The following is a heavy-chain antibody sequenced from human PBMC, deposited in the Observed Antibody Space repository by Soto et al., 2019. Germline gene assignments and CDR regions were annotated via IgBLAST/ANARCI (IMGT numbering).Heavy chain of an antibody. CDR1: GGSISSGGYY. Sequence: PSETLSLTCTVSGGSISSGGYYWSWIRQHPGKGLEWIGYIYYSGSTYYNPSLMSRVTISVDTSKNQFSLKLSFVTAADTAVYYCACSHLLGYCSGGSCPNWFDPWGQGTLVTVSS. CDR3: ACSHLLGYCSGGSCPNWFDP. V-gene: IGHV4-31*03. D-gene: IGHD2-15*01. CDR2: IYYSGST. J-gene: IGHJ5*02.